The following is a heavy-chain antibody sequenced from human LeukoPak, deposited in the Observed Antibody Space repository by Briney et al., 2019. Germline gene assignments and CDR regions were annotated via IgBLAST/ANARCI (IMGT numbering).Heavy chain of an antibody. V-gene: IGHV3-74*01. CDR2: INSDGSST. Sequence: GGSLRLSCAASGFTFSSYWMRWVRQAPGKGLVWVSRINSDGSSTSYADSVKGRFTISRDNAKNTLYLQMNSLRAEDTAVYYCARGKIYDFWSGYLQYYFDYWGQGTLVTVSS. D-gene: IGHD3-3*01. CDR3: ARGKIYDFWSGYLQYYFDY. CDR1: GFTFSSYW. J-gene: IGHJ4*02.